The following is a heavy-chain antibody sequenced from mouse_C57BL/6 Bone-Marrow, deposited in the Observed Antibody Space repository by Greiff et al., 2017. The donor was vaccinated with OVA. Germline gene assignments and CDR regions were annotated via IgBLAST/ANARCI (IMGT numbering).Heavy chain of an antibody. V-gene: IGHV5-17*01. J-gene: IGHJ1*03. CDR2: ISSGSSTI. D-gene: IGHD2-12*01. CDR3: ARHSYGYWYFDV. Sequence: EVKLVESGGGLVKPGGSLKLSCAASGFTFSDYGMHWVRQAPEKGLEWVAYISSGSSTIYYADTVKGRFTISRDNAKNTLFLQMTSLRSEDTAMYYCARHSYGYWYFDVWGTGTTVTVSS. CDR1: GFTFSDYG.